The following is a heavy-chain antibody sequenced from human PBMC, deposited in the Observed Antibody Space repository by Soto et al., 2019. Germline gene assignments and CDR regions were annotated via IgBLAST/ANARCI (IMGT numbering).Heavy chain of an antibody. Sequence: GGSLRLSCAASGFTVSSNYMSWVRQAPGKGLEWVSVIYSGGNTYYADSVKGRFTISRDNSKNTLHLQMNRLRAEDTAVYYCARVPRQIRRTFDYWGQGTLVTVSS. CDR1: GFTVSSNY. J-gene: IGHJ4*02. V-gene: IGHV3-53*01. CDR3: ARVPRQIRRTFDY. CDR2: IYSGGNT.